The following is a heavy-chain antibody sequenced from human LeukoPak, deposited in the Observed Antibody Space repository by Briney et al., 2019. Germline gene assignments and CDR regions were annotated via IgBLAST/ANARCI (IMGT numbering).Heavy chain of an antibody. CDR1: GGSISSYY. CDR2: IYTSGST. J-gene: IGHJ3*02. CDR3: ARDLGAQLERQAFDI. Sequence: SETLSLTCTVSGGSISSYYWSWIRQPAGKGLEWIGRIYTSGSTNYNPSLKGRVTMSVDTSKNQFSLKLSSVTAADTAVYYCARDLGAQLERQAFDIWGQGTMVTVSS. D-gene: IGHD1-1*01. V-gene: IGHV4-4*07.